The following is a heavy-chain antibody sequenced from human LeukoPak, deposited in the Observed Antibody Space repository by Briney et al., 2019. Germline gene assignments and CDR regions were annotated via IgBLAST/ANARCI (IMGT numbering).Heavy chain of an antibody. CDR1: GFTFSNYG. V-gene: IGHV3-23*01. J-gene: IGHJ4*02. D-gene: IGHD6-19*01. CDR3: AKDDKQWLVRALLDY. CDR2: ISGSGGST. Sequence: GGSLRLSCAASGFTFSNYGMHWVRQAPGKGLEWVSAISGSGGSTYYADSVKGRFTISRDNSKNTLYLQMNSLRAEDTAVYYCAKDDKQWLVRALLDYWGPGTLVTVSS.